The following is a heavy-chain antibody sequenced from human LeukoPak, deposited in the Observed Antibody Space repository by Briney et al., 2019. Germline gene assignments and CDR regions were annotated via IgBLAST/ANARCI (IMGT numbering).Heavy chain of an antibody. CDR3: ARAKSEMATIISFDC. CDR1: GGSISSGDYY. J-gene: IGHJ4*02. D-gene: IGHD5-24*01. CDR2: IYYSGST. Sequence: SQTLSLTCTVSGGSISSGDYYWSWIRQPPGKGLEWIGYIYYSGSTYYNPSLKSRVTISVDTSKNQFSLKLSSVTAADTAVYYCARAKSEMATIISFDCWGQGTLVTVSS. V-gene: IGHV4-30-4*01.